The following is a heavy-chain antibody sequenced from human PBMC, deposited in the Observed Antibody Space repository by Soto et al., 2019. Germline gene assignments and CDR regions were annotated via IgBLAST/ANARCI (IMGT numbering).Heavy chain of an antibody. CDR3: ARDNMVRGVIISYYYGMDV. J-gene: IGHJ6*02. V-gene: IGHV4-4*02. CDR1: GGSISSSNW. CDR2: IYHSGST. D-gene: IGHD3-10*01. Sequence: SETLSLTCAVSGGSISSSNWWSWVRQPPVKGLEWIGEIYHSGSTNYNPSLKSRVTISVDKSKNQFSLKLSSVTAADTAVYYCARDNMVRGVIISYYYGMDVWGQGTTVTVSS.